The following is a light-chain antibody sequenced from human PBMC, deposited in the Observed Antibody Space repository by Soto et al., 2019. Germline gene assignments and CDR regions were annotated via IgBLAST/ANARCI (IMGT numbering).Light chain of an antibody. Sequence: EIVFTQSPGTLSFSPGERATLSCRASQSVGSSYLAWYQQKPGQAPRLLIYDTSSRATGIPDRFSGSGSGTDFTLSISRLEPEDFAVYYCQQYGNAPRTFGQGTKV. J-gene: IGKJ1*01. CDR2: DTS. V-gene: IGKV3-20*01. CDR3: QQYGNAPRT. CDR1: QSVGSSY.